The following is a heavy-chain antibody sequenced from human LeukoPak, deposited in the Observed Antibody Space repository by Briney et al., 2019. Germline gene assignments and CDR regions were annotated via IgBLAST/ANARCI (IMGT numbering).Heavy chain of an antibody. CDR2: IYYSGST. V-gene: IGHV4-39*01. J-gene: IGHJ6*03. CDR3: AKGSGYEAQYYYYYMDV. Sequence: SETLSLTCTVSGGSISSSSYYWGWIRQPPGKGLEWIGSIYYSGSTYYNPSLKSRVTISVDTSKNQFSLKLSSVTAADTAVYYCAKGSGYEAQYYYYYMDVWGKGTTVTISS. CDR1: GGSISSSSYY. D-gene: IGHD5-12*01.